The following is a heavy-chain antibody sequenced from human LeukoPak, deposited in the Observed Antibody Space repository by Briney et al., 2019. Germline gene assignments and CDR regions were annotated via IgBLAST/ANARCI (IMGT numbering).Heavy chain of an antibody. CDR1: GYTFTSYA. Sequence: GASVKVSCKASGYTFTSYAMHWVRQAPGQRLEWMGWINAGNGNTKYSQKFQGRVTITRDTSASTAYMELSSLRSEDTAVYYCARENVYYDGSVYNDNWGKGPWSPSPQ. J-gene: IGHJ4*03. V-gene: IGHV1-3*01. CDR2: INAGNGNT. CDR3: ARENVYYDGSVYNDN. D-gene: IGHD3-22*01.